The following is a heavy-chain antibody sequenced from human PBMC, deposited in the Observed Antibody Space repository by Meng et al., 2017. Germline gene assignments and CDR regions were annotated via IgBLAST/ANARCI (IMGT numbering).Heavy chain of an antibody. D-gene: IGHD6-19*01. J-gene: IGHJ5*02. CDR2: IYYSGST. Sequence: QLPPQQAGPGFVTPSETPSLPVAVSGGSISTSSYYWGWIRQPPGKGLEWIGSIYYSGSTYYTPSLKSRVTISVDTSKNQFSLKLSSVTAADTAVYYCASLRIAVAGINWFDPWGQGTLVTVSS. CDR1: GGSISTSSYY. CDR3: ASLRIAVAGINWFDP. V-gene: IGHV4-39*07.